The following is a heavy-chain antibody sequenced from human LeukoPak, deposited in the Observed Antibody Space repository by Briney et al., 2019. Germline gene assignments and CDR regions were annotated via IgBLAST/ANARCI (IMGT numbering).Heavy chain of an antibody. CDR2: ITSYNGNT. V-gene: IGHV1-18*01. J-gene: IGHJ5*02. CDR1: GYTFTSYS. Sequence: ASVKVSCKASGYTFTSYSINWVRQAPGQGLEWMGWITSYNGNTNYAHKLQGRVTMTTDTSTSTAYMELRSLRSDDTAVYYCARSRTGYSSGLIKWLWFDPWGQGTLVTVSS. D-gene: IGHD6-19*01. CDR3: ARSRTGYSSGLIKWLWFDP.